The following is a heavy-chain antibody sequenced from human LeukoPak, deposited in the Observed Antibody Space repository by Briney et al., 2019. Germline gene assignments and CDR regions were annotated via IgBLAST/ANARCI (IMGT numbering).Heavy chain of an antibody. V-gene: IGHV3-7*01. D-gene: IGHD5-12*01. Sequence: GRSLRLSCAASGFTFNRYWMSWVRQAPGKGLQWVANIKQDGSAKYYVDSVKGRFTISRDNAKNSLYLQMNSLRAEDTAVYYCARVEASGYDYGAFDYWGQGTLVTVSS. CDR1: GFTFNRYW. CDR3: ARVEASGYDYGAFDY. CDR2: IKQDGSAK. J-gene: IGHJ4*02.